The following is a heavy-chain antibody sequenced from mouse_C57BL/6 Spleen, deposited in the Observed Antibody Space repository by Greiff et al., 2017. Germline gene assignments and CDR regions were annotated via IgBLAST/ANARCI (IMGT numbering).Heavy chain of an antibody. CDR1: GYTFTSYW. D-gene: IGHD1-1*01. CDR2: IYPGSGST. V-gene: IGHV1-55*01. CDR3: ARSGDYYGSSAWFAY. J-gene: IGHJ3*01. Sequence: VQLQQSGAELVKPGASVKMSCKASGYTFTSYWITWVKQRPGQGLEWIGDIYPGSGSTNYNEKFKSKATLTVDTSSSTAYMQLSSLTSEDSAVYYCARSGDYYGSSAWFAYWGQGTLVTVSA.